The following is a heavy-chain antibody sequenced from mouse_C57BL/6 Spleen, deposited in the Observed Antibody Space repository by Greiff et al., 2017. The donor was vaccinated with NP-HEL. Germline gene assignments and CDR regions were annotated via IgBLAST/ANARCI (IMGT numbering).Heavy chain of an antibody. V-gene: IGHV3-6*01. CDR1: GYSITSGYY. D-gene: IGHD1-1*01. J-gene: IGHJ4*01. CDR3: ARESGSSGYYYAMDY. CDR2: ISYDGSN. Sequence: DVKLQESGPGLVKPSQSLSLTCSVTGYSITSGYYWNWIRQFPGNKLEWMGYISYDGSNNYNPSLKNRISITRDTSKNQFFLKLNSVTTEDTATYYGARESGSSGYYYAMDYWGQGTSVTVSS.